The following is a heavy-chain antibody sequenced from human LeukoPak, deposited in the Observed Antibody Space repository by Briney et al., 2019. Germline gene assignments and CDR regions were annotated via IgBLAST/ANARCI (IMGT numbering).Heavy chain of an antibody. V-gene: IGHV1-18*01. CDR3: ARDREESIAVAGTSDY. Sequence: ASVKVSCKASGYTFTSYGISWVRQAPGQGLEWMGWIIGYKDKTNYAQKFQGRVTMTTDTSTSTAYMELRSLRSDDTAVYYCARDREESIAVAGTSDYWGQGTLVTVSS. CDR2: IIGYKDKT. D-gene: IGHD6-19*01. J-gene: IGHJ4*02. CDR1: GYTFTSYG.